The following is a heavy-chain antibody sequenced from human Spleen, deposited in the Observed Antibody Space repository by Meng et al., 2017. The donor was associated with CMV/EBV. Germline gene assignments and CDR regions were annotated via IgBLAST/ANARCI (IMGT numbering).Heavy chain of an antibody. CDR2: IIPIFGTA. CDR1: GGAFSSFG. V-gene: IGHV1-69*05. Sequence: SGGAFSSFGLNWVRQAPGQGLEWMGGIIPIFGTANYAQKFQGRVTSTTDESTSTAYMELSSLRSEDTAVYYCARDSGELGSEYFDYWGQGTLVTVSS. J-gene: IGHJ4*02. D-gene: IGHD7-27*01. CDR3: ARDSGELGSEYFDY.